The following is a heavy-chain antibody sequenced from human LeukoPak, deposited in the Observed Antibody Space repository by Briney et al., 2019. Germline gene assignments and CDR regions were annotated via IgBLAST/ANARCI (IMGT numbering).Heavy chain of an antibody. J-gene: IGHJ4*02. Sequence: SETLSLTCTVSGGSISSSSYYWGWIRQPPGTGLEWIRSIYYSGSTYYNPSLKSRVTISVDTSKNQFSLKLSSVTAADTAVYYCARVYYDFWKNYFDYWGQGTLVTVSS. CDR3: ARVYYDFWKNYFDY. CDR2: IYYSGST. CDR1: GGSISSSSYY. D-gene: IGHD3-3*01. V-gene: IGHV4-39*01.